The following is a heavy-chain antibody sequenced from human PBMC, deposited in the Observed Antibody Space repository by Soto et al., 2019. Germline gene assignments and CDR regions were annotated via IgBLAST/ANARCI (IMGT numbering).Heavy chain of an antibody. V-gene: IGHV3-30-3*01. D-gene: IGHD1-26*01. CDR3: ATKVGPQWELVKLKGDY. CDR1: GFSFSTNA. J-gene: IGHJ4*02. Sequence: QVQLVESGGGVVQTGRSLRLSCVISGFSFSTNAMHWVRQAPGKGLEWVAVISYDGTNKYYADSVKGRFTISRDNSKDTLYLQMNSLRTEDTAVYYCATKVGPQWELVKLKGDYWGQGTLVIVSS. CDR2: ISYDGTNK.